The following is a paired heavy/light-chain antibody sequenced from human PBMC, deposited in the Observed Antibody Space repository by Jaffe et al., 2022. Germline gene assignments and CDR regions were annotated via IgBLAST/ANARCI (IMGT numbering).Light chain of an antibody. J-gene: IGLJ3*02. CDR1: SSNIGNNY. CDR3: GTWDSSLSARWV. Sequence: QSVLTQPPSVSAAPGQKVTISCSGSSSNIGNNYVSWYQQLPGTAPKLLIYDNNKRPSGIPDRFSGSKSGTSATLGITGLQTGDEADYYCGTWDSSLSARWVFGGGTKLTVL. V-gene: IGLV1-51*01. CDR2: DNN.
Heavy chain of an antibody. CDR3: ARASSTVTTPIQKIDY. V-gene: IGHV4-30-2*01. CDR2: IYHSGST. D-gene: IGHD4-17*01. Sequence: QLQLQESGSGLVKPSQTLSLTCAVSGGSISSGGYSWSWIRQPPGKGLEWIGYIYHSGSTYYNPSLKSRVTISVDRSKNQFSLKLSSVTAADTAVYYCARASSTVTTPIQKIDYWGQGTLVTVSS. J-gene: IGHJ4*02. CDR1: GGSISSGGYS.